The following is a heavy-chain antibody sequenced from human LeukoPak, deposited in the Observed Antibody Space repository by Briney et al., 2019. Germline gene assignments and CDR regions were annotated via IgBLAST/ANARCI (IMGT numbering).Heavy chain of an antibody. Sequence: ASVKVSCKASGGTFSSYAISWVRQAPGQGLEWMGRIIPILGIANYAQKFQGRVTITADKSTSTAYMELSSLRSEDTAVYYCARNPPDCSSTSCADFYYYMDVWGKGTTVTVSS. D-gene: IGHD2-2*01. CDR3: ARNPPDCSSTSCADFYYYMDV. V-gene: IGHV1-69*04. CDR1: GGTFSSYA. CDR2: IIPILGIA. J-gene: IGHJ6*03.